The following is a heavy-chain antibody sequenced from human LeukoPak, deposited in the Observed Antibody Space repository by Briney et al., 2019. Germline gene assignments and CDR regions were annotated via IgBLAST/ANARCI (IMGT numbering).Heavy chain of an antibody. CDR2: IYTSGST. CDR3: ATLRWYRFDY. D-gene: IGHD4-23*01. J-gene: IGHJ4*02. Sequence: SETLSLTCTVSGGSISSYYWSWIRQPAGKGLEWIGRIYTSGSTNYNPSLKSRVTISLDTSKNQFSLKLSSVTAADTAVYYCATLRWYRFDYWGQGTLVTVSS. CDR1: GGSISSYY. V-gene: IGHV4-4*07.